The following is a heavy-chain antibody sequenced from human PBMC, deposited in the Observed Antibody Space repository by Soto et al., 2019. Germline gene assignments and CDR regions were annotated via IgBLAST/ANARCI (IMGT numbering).Heavy chain of an antibody. V-gene: IGHV4-59*01. CDR1: GGSISSYY. CDR3: ARGGTNFDP. Sequence: QVQLQESGPGLVKPSETLSLTCTVSGGSISSYYWSWIRQPPGKGLEWIGYIYYSGSTNYNPSLKSRVTISVDTSKNQFSLKLSSVTAADTAVYYCARGGTNFDPWVQGTLVTVSS. D-gene: IGHD1-1*01. J-gene: IGHJ5*02. CDR2: IYYSGST.